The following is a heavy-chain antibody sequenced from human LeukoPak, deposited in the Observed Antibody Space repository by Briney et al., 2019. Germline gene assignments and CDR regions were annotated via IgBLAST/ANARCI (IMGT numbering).Heavy chain of an antibody. CDR2: ISSSGGTT. J-gene: IGHJ1*01. D-gene: IGHD3-10*01. CDR1: GFTFNSNR. V-gene: IGHV3-23*01. CDR3: AKDQGFYGSGSYKEYFQY. Sequence: GGSLRLSCAASGFTFNSNRMNWVRQAPGKGLEWVSHISSSGGTTYYADSVKGRFTTSRDNSKNTLYLQMNSLRAEDTAVYYCAKDQGFYGSGSYKEYFQYWGQGTLVTVSS.